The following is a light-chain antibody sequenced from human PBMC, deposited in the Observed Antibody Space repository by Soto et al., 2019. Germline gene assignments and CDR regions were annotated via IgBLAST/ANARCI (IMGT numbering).Light chain of an antibody. CDR3: SSYTSSSGV. CDR1: SSDVGGYNY. J-gene: IGLJ2*01. Sequence: QSALTQPASVSGSPGQSITISCTGTSSDVGGYNYVSWYQQHPGKAPNLMIYEVSNRPSGVSNRFSGSKSGNTAALTISGLQAEDEDDYYCSSYTSSSGVFGGGTKLTVL. V-gene: IGLV2-14*01. CDR2: EVS.